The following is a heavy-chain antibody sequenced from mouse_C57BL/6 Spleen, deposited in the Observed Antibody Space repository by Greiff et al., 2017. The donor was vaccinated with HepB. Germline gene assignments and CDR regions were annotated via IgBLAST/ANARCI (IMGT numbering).Heavy chain of an antibody. V-gene: IGHV1-54*01. CDR3: ARSAWDYENYAMDY. J-gene: IGHJ4*01. Sequence: QVQLQQSGAELVRPGTSVKVSCKASGYAFTNYLIEWVKQRPGQGLEWIGVINPGSGGTNYNEKFKGKATLTADKSSSTAYMQLSSLTSEDSAVYFCARSAWDYENYAMDYWGQGTSVTVSS. CDR1: GYAFTNYL. D-gene: IGHD4-1*01. CDR2: INPGSGGT.